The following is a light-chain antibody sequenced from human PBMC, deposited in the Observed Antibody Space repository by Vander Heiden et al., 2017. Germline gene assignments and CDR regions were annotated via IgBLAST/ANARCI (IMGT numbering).Light chain of an antibody. J-gene: IGKJ1*01. Sequence: DIQMTQSPSTLSASVGDRVTITCRASQSISSWLAWYQQKPGKAPKLLIYDASRVESGVPSRFSGSGSGTEFTLTISSLQPDDFATYYSQQDNSYHEFGQGTKVEIK. CDR1: QSISSW. CDR2: DAS. CDR3: QQDNSYHE. V-gene: IGKV1-5*01.